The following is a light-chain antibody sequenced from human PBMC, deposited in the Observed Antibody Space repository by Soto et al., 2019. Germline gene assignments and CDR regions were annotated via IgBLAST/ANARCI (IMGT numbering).Light chain of an antibody. J-gene: IGKJ1*01. CDR2: GAS. V-gene: IGKV3-15*01. Sequence: IVFTQSPGTLSLSPGEKATLSCRASQGVSSAFLACYQQKPGQAPRLLISGASTRAAGFPVRFSGSGSGTEFTRTISILQSEDFADYYCQQYNNWPRTFGQGTKVDIK. CDR3: QQYNNWPRT. CDR1: QGVSSA.